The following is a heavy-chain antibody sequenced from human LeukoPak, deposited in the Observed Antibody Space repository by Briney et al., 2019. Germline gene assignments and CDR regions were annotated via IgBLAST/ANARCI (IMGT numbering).Heavy chain of an antibody. CDR2: IRSKIDGGIV. CDR3: TFRLCSGDLLSDY. J-gene: IGHJ4*02. V-gene: IGHV3-15*01. Sequence: PGGSLRLSCETSGLTFTDAWMSWVRQAPGKGLEWVGHIRSKIDGGIVDYAAPMKGRFTISRDDSRNTLFLQMDSLETEDTAVYYCTFRLCSGDLLSDYWGQGALVTVSS. CDR1: GLTFTDAW. D-gene: IGHD2-8*02.